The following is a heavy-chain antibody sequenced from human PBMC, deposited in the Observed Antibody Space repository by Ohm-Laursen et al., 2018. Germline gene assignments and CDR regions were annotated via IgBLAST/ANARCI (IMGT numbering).Heavy chain of an antibody. D-gene: IGHD1-26*01. CDR3: ARGRTVGWSFDL. CDR1: GFTFSSYE. J-gene: IGHJ2*01. V-gene: IGHV3-48*03. Sequence: GSLRLSCTASGFTFSSYEMNWVRQAPGKGLEWVSYISSSGSSIYYADSLKGRFTISRDNAKNSLYLQMNSLRAEDTAVYYCARGRTVGWSFDLWGRGTLVTVSS. CDR2: ISSSGSSI.